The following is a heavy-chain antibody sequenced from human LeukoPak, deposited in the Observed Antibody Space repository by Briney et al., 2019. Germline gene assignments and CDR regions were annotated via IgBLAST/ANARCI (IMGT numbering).Heavy chain of an antibody. V-gene: IGHV3-21*01. D-gene: IGHD3-10*01. CDR1: GFTFSSYW. Sequence: GGSLRLSCAASGFTFSSYWMSWVRQAPGKGLEWVSAISGSGGSTYYADSVKGRFTISRDNAKNSLYLQMNSLRAEDTAVYYCAAEGGLLWFGELLWGQGTLVTVSS. CDR2: ISGSGGST. CDR3: AAEGGLLWFGELL. J-gene: IGHJ4*02.